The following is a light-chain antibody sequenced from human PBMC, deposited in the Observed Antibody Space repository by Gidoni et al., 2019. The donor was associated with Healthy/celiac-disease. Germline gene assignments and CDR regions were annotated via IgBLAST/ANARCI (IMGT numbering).Light chain of an antibody. Sequence: SYQLTQPPSVSVSPGQTASITCSGDKLGDKYACWYQQKPGQSPVLVIYQDSKRPSGIPERFSGSNSGNTATLTNSGTQARDEAEYYCQAWDSSTRVVFGGGTKLTVL. CDR2: QDS. CDR1: KLGDKY. V-gene: IGLV3-1*01. J-gene: IGLJ2*01. CDR3: QAWDSSTRVV.